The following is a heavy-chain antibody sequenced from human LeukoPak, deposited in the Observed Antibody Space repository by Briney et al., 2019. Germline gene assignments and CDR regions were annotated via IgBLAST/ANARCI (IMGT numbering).Heavy chain of an antibody. J-gene: IGHJ4*02. CDR1: GGSISSGGYY. V-gene: IGHV4-31*03. CDR3: ARGTVAGGTDY. CDR2: IYYSGST. Sequence: SETLSLTCTVPGGSISSGGYYWSWIRQHPGKGLEWIGYIYYSGSTYYNPSLKSRVTISVDTSKNQFSLKLSSVTAADTAVYYCARGTVAGGTDYWGQGTLVTVSS. D-gene: IGHD6-19*01.